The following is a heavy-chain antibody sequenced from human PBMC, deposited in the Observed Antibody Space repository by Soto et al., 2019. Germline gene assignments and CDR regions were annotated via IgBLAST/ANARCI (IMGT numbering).Heavy chain of an antibody. D-gene: IGHD2-15*01. CDR2: IYYSGST. Sequence: SETLSLTCTVSGGSISSYYWSWIRQPPGKGLEWIGYIYYSGSTNYNPSLKSRVTISVDTSKNQFSLKLSSVTAADTAVYYCARVEAATLYLGAFDIWGQGTMVTVSS. CDR1: GGSISSYY. J-gene: IGHJ3*02. CDR3: ARVEAATLYLGAFDI. V-gene: IGHV4-59*01.